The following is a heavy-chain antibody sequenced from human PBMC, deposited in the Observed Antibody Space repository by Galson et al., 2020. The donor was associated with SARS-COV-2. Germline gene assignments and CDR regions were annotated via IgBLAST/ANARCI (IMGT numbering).Heavy chain of an antibody. D-gene: IGHD3-10*01. V-gene: IGHV3-23*01. J-gene: IGHJ6*02. CDR3: AKLPAVGGSIYGSEPYYYYGMDV. CDR1: GFTFSSYA. Sequence: GESLKISCAASGFTFSSYAMSWVRQAPGKGLEWVSAISGSGGSTYYADSVKGRFTISRDNSKNTLYLQMNSLRAEDTAVYYCAKLPAVGGSIYGSEPYYYYGMDVWGQGTTVTVSS. CDR2: ISGSGGST.